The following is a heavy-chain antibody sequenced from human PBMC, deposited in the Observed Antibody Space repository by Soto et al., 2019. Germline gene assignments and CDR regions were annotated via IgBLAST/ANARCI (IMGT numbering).Heavy chain of an antibody. Sequence: PSETLSLTCAVPGGSISSGGYSWSWIRQPPGKGLEWIGYIYHSGSTYYNPSLTSRVTVSVDRSKNQFSLKLGSVTAADTAVYYCARESTMVRGVDYGMDVWGQGTTVTVSS. D-gene: IGHD3-10*01. V-gene: IGHV4-30-2*01. CDR3: ARESTMVRGVDYGMDV. CDR2: IYHSGST. J-gene: IGHJ6*02. CDR1: GGSISSGGYS.